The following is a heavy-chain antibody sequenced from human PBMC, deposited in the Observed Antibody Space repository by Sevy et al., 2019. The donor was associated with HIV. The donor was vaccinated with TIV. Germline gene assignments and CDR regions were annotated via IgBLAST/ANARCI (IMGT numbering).Heavy chain of an antibody. CDR2: ISASGGGT. D-gene: IGHD6-19*01. Sequence: GGSLRLSCAASGFTFSRCAMNWVRQAPGKGLEWVSDISASGGGTNYADSVKGRFTTSRDNSKNTLYLQMNSLRAEDTAVYYCAKGDSSGWHGHFDYWGQGTLVTVSS. J-gene: IGHJ4*02. V-gene: IGHV3-23*01. CDR3: AKGDSSGWHGHFDY. CDR1: GFTFSRCA.